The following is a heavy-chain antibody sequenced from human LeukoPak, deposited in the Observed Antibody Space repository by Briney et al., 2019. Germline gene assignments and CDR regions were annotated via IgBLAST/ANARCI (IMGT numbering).Heavy chain of an antibody. CDR3: AEDRRTYYYYYMDV. J-gene: IGHJ6*03. V-gene: IGHV3-43*02. CDR1: GFTFDDYA. CDR2: ISGDGGST. Sequence: GGSLRLSCAASGFTFDDYAMHWVRQAPGKGLEWVSLISGDGGSTYYADSVKGRFTISRDNSKNSLYLQMNSLRTKDTALSYSAEDRRTYYYYYMDVWRKGTTVTVSS.